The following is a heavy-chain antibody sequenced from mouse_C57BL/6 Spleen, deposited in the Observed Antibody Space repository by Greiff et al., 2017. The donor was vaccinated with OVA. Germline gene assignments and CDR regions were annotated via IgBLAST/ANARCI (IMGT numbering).Heavy chain of an antibody. J-gene: IGHJ2*01. V-gene: IGHV1-18*01. CDR2: INPNNGGT. Sequence: EVQLQQSGPELVKPGASVKIPCKASGYTFTDYNMDWVKQSPGKSLEWIGDINPNNGGTIYTQKFKGKATLTVDNSSSTAYMGLRSLTSEDTAVYYCARRAYYSTSFDYWGQGTTLTVSS. CDR3: ARRAYYSTSFDY. CDR1: GYTFTDYN. D-gene: IGHD2-5*01.